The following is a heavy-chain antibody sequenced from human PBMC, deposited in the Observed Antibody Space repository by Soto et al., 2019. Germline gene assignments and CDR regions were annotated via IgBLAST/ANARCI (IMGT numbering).Heavy chain of an antibody. V-gene: IGHV1-3*01. Sequence: ASVKVSCKASGYTFTSYAMHWVRQAPGQRLEWMGWINAGNGNTNYAQKFQGRVTIPADASTSPAYMELSSLTSADTAVYYCASRRSVVVVAATYFSGPFDYWGQGALVTVSS. J-gene: IGHJ4*02. CDR3: ASRRSVVVVAATYFSGPFDY. CDR2: INAGNGNT. CDR1: GYTFTSYA. D-gene: IGHD2-15*01.